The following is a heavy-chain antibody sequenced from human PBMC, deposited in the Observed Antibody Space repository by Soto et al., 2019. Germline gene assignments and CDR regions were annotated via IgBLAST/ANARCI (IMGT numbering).Heavy chain of an antibody. J-gene: IGHJ4*02. CDR3: AHRRGRSYYLDY. Sequence: QITLKESGPTLVKPTQTLTLTCTFSGFSLSTSGVGVGWIRQPPGKALAWLALIYWDDDKRYSPSLKSRPTSTKGTSKNQVVLTMTNMDPVDTATYYCAHRRGRSYYLDYWFQGTLFTVSS. V-gene: IGHV2-5*02. CDR1: GFSLSTSGVG. D-gene: IGHD1-26*01. CDR2: IYWDDDK.